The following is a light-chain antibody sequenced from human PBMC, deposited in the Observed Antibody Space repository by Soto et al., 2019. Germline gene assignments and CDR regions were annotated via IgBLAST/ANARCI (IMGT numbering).Light chain of an antibody. J-gene: IGKJ1*01. CDR2: DAS. V-gene: IGKV1-5*01. CDR3: QQSYSSPRT. Sequence: DIQMTQSPSTLSASVGDGVTITCRASQSISNRLAWYQQRPGKAPKYLIYDASTLDSGAPSRFSGSGSGTDFTLTISSLQPEDFATYYCQQSYSSPRTFGQGTKVDIK. CDR1: QSISNR.